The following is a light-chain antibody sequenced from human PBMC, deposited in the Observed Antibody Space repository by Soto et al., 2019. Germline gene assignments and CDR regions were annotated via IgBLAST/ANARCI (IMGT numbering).Light chain of an antibody. CDR2: NND. CDR3: AAWDDSLNGYV. Sequence: QSVLTQPPSASGTPGRRVTISCSGRNSNIGSYTVNWFQQLSGTAPKLLIYNNDQRPSGVPDRFYGSKSGTSATLAISGLQSEDEADYYCAAWDDSLNGYVFGTGTKLTVL. J-gene: IGLJ1*01. CDR1: NSNIGSYT. V-gene: IGLV1-44*01.